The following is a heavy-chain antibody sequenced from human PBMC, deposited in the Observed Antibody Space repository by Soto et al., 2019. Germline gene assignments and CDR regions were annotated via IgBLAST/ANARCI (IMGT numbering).Heavy chain of an antibody. CDR3: ARESGIPAAHTGGTWFDP. V-gene: IGHV4-59*01. J-gene: IGHJ5*02. CDR2: IYYSGST. D-gene: IGHD2-2*01. Sequence: SETLSLTCTVSGGSLSRYYWSWIRQPPGKGLEWIGYIYYSGSTNYNPSLKSRVTISVDTSRNQFSLKLSSVTDADTAVYYCARESGIPAAHTGGTWFDPWGQGTLVTVSS. CDR1: GGSLSRYY.